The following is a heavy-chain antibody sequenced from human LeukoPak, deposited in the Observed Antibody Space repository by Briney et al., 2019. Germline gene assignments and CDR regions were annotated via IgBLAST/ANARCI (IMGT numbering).Heavy chain of an antibody. CDR3: ARGMIPASELRLA. CDR2: INHSGIT. CDR1: GGPFSGYY. Sequence: SETLSLTCVVYGGPFSGYYRSWIRQPPGKGLEWIGEINHSGITRYNPSLKSRVTISVDTSKNQFSLKLNSVTAADTAVYYCARGMIPASELRLAWGQGTLVTVSS. J-gene: IGHJ5*02. V-gene: IGHV4-34*01. D-gene: IGHD2-2*01.